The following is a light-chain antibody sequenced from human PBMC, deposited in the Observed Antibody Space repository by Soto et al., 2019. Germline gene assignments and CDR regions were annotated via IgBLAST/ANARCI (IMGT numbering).Light chain of an antibody. V-gene: IGKV1-5*01. CDR3: QQYNSYSGT. J-gene: IGKJ1*01. CDR1: QTISSW. CDR2: DAS. Sequence: DIQMTQSPSTLSGSVVDRVTITCRASQTISSWLAWYQQKPGKAPKLLIYDASSLKSGVPSRFSGSGSGPEFTLTISSLQPDDFATYYCQQYNSYSGTFGQGTKVDIK.